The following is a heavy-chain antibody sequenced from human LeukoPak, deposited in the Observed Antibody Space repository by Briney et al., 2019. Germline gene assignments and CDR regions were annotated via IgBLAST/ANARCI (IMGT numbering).Heavy chain of an antibody. V-gene: IGHV3-23*01. CDR1: GFTFSDYA. CDR3: AKGPSFGDSYFDY. J-gene: IGHJ4*02. D-gene: IGHD3-10*01. Sequence: QTGGSLRLSCAASGFTFSDYAMTWVRQAPGKGLECVSAISGSGGSTYFADSVKGRCTVSRDNSRNTVYLQVNSLTGEDTAVYYCAKGPSFGDSYFDYWGQGTLVTVSS. CDR2: ISGSGGST.